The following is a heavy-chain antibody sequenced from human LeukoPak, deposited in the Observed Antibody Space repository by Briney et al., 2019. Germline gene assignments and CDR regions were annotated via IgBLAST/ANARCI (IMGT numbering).Heavy chain of an antibody. D-gene: IGHD7-27*01. J-gene: IGHJ3*02. CDR1: GFTFDDYA. CDR3: AKDISLTGENAFDI. CDR2: ISWNSGSI. Sequence: GGSLRLSCAASGFTFDDYAMHWVRQAPGKGLEWVSGISWNSGSIGYADSVKGRFTISRDNAKNSLYLQMNSLRAEDMALYYCAKDISLTGENAFDIWGQGTMVTVSS. V-gene: IGHV3-9*03.